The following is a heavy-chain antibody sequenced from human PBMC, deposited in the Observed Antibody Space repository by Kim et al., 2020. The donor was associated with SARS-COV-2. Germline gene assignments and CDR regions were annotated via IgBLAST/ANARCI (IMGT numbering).Heavy chain of an antibody. CDR1: GGSFSGYY. Sequence: SETLSLTCAVYGGSFSGYYWSWIRQPPGKGLEWIGEINHSGSTNYNPSLKSRVTISVDTSKNQFSLKLSSVTAADTAVYYCAREVWVGEFYYYYGMDVWGQGTTVTVSS. V-gene: IGHV4-34*01. CDR3: AREVWVGEFYYYYGMDV. J-gene: IGHJ6*02. CDR2: INHSGST. D-gene: IGHD3-10*01.